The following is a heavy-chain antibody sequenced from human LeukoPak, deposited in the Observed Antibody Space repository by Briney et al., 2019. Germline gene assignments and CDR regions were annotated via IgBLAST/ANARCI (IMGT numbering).Heavy chain of an antibody. CDR2: IKQDGSEK. CDR3: AREPGIGYAFDI. D-gene: IGHD3-10*01. CDR1: GFTFTNSW. V-gene: IGHV3-7*01. J-gene: IGHJ3*02. Sequence: PGGSLRLSCVVSGFTFTNSWMTWVRQTPGKGLEWVANIKQDGSEKHYVDSVKGRFTISRGNTKNSLYLQMNSLRAEDTAVYYCAREPGIGYAFDIWGQGTMVTVSS.